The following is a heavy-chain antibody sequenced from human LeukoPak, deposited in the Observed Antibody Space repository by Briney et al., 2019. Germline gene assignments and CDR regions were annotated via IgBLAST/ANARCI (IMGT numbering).Heavy chain of an antibody. J-gene: IGHJ3*01. CDR3: AKDLRGGSYYLGFDV. D-gene: IGHD1-26*01. V-gene: IGHV3-30*18. CDR1: GFTLSIYG. CDR2: ISYDGTNK. Sequence: GGSLRLSCAASGFTLSIYGMHWVRHAPGKGLEWVAVISYDGTNKYYTDTAKSGFTISRDNSKNTLYLHMNTLSAEDTAVYYCAKDLRGGSYYLGFDVRGEGTVV.